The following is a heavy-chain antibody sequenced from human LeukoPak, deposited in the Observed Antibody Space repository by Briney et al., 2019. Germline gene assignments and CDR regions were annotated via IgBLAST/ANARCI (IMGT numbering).Heavy chain of an antibody. CDR2: INHSGST. Sequence: PSETLSLTCTVSGGSISSYYWSWIRQPPGKGLEWIGEINHSGSTNYNPSLKSRVTISVDTSKNQFSLKLSSVTAADTAVYYCATQGPNWFDPWGQGTLVTVSS. CDR3: ATQGPNWFDP. J-gene: IGHJ5*02. CDR1: GGSISSYY. V-gene: IGHV4-34*01.